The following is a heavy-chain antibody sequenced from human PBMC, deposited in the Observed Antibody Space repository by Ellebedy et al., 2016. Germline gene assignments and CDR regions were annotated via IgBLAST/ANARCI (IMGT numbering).Heavy chain of an antibody. V-gene: IGHV3-21*01. D-gene: IGHD3-16*01. CDR3: ARGVGGTSLNWFDP. CDR1: GSTFSGYT. Sequence: GGSLGLSXAASGSTFSGYTMNWVRQAPGKGLEWVSSISSSGSNIFYADSVKGRFTISRDNAKNSLFLQMNSLRAEDTAVYYCARGVGGTSLNWFDPWGQGTLVTVSS. J-gene: IGHJ5*02. CDR2: ISSSGSNI.